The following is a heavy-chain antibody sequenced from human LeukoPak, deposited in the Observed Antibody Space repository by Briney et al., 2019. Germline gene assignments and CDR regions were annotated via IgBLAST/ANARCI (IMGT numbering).Heavy chain of an antibody. Sequence: SSETLSLTCTVSGGSISSYYWSWIRQPPGKGLEWIGYIYYSGSTYYNPSLKSRVTISVDMSKNQFSLKLSSVTAADTAVYYCARDRGYYDSSGYYSPRALDIWGQGTMVTVSS. J-gene: IGHJ3*02. CDR2: IYYSGST. D-gene: IGHD3-22*01. CDR1: GGSISSYY. CDR3: ARDRGYYDSSGYYSPRALDI. V-gene: IGHV4-59*01.